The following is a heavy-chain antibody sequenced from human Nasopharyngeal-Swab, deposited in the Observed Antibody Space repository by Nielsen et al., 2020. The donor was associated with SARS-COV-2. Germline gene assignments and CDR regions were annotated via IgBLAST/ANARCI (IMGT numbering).Heavy chain of an antibody. CDR2: IYYSGST. J-gene: IGHJ3*02. CDR3: ARDLRMVRGVMGAFDI. D-gene: IGHD3-10*01. V-gene: IGHV4-39*07. Sequence: SETLSLTCTVSGGSISSSSYYWGWIRQPPGKGLEWIGSIYYSGSTYYNPSLKSRVTISVDTSKNQFSLKLSFVTAADTAVYYCARDLRMVRGVMGAFDIWGQGTMVTVSS. CDR1: GGSISSSSYY.